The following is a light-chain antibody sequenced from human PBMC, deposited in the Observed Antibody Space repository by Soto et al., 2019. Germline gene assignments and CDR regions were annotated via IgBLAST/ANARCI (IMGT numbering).Light chain of an antibody. CDR1: QSVSSY. Sequence: EIVMTQSPATLSVSPGERATLSCRASQSVSSYLAWYQQKPGQAPRLLIYDASNRATGIPARFSGSGSGTDFTLTISSLEPEDFAVYYCQQRSSWPRAFGQGTKVEFK. J-gene: IGKJ1*01. V-gene: IGKV3-11*01. CDR3: QQRSSWPRA. CDR2: DAS.